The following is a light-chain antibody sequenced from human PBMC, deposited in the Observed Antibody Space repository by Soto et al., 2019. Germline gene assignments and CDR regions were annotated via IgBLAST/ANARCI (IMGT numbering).Light chain of an antibody. CDR2: EGI. Sequence: QSALTQPASVSGSPGQSITISCTGTSSTVGGFNVVSWYQQHPGKAPKVIIYEGIKRPSGISNRFSGSNSGSTASLTISGLQAEDEADYYCCSHVGATTYVFGTGTKGTVL. V-gene: IGLV2-23*01. CDR1: SSTVGGFNV. J-gene: IGLJ1*01. CDR3: CSHVGATTYV.